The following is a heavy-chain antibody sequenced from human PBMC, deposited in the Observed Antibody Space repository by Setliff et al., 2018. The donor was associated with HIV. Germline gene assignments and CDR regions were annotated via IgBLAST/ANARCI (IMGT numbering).Heavy chain of an antibody. J-gene: IGHJ4*03. Sequence: PSETLSLTCSVSGDSMRNQYWNWIRQSPGKGLELIGSIYYDGSTSTNANPSFKSRVTFSVDTSKNQFSLKLGSMTAADTAVYFFARCSPVSGAYYDRAFDNWGQGTLVTVSS. V-gene: IGHV4-59*11. CDR3: ARCSPVSGAYYDRAFDN. D-gene: IGHD3-22*01. CDR1: GDSMRNQY. CDR2: IYYDGST.